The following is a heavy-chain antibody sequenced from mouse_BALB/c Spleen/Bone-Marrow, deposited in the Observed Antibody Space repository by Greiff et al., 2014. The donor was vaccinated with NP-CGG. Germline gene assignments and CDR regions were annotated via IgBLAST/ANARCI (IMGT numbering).Heavy chain of an antibody. D-gene: IGHD3-1*01. J-gene: IGHJ3*01. CDR3: AREGLSDFFAY. Sequence: VKLMESGAELMKPGASVNISCKATGYTFSSYWIEWVKQRPGHGLEWIGDILPGSNGANYNEKFKGKATFTADTSSNTVYMEIDSLTSEDSAVYYCAREGLSDFFAYWGQGTLVTVSA. CDR2: ILPGSNGA. CDR1: GYTFSSYW. V-gene: IGHV1-9*01.